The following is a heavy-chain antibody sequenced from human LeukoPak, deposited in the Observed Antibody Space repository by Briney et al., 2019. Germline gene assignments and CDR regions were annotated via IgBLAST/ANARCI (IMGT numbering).Heavy chain of an antibody. D-gene: IGHD3-22*01. CDR3: AKDRFGHYDSNGYLVSNYFDY. Sequence: PGGSLRLSCSASGFTFINYSMNWVRQAPGKGLEWVSSISSSRNYIYYADSVKGRFTISRDNSKNTLYLQMNSLRAEDTAVYYCAKDRFGHYDSNGYLVSNYFDYWGQGTLVTVSS. J-gene: IGHJ4*02. V-gene: IGHV3-21*01. CDR1: GFTFINYS. CDR2: ISSSRNYI.